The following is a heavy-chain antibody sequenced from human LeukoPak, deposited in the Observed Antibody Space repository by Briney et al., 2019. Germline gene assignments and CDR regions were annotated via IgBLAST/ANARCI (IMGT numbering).Heavy chain of an antibody. J-gene: IGHJ4*02. CDR2: INPSGGST. CDR3: ARTAGRTFDY. Sequence: ASVKVSYKASGYTFTSYFMHWVRQAPGQGLEWMGIINPSGGSTSYAQKFQGRVTMTRYTSTSTVYMELSSLRSEDTAVYYCARTAGRTFDYWGQGTLVTVSS. D-gene: IGHD6-6*01. CDR1: GYTFTSYF. V-gene: IGHV1-46*01.